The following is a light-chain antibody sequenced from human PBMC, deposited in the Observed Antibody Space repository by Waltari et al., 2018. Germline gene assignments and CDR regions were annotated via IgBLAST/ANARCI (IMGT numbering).Light chain of an antibody. J-gene: IGLJ1*01. V-gene: IGLV3-25*03. CDR1: ALPQQN. CDR3: QSTDSNGTYLYV. CDR2: KDS. Sequence: SYELTQPPSVSVSPGQTARITCSGAALPQQNGYWYQKKAGQAPVLVIKKDSERPSGSPERFSGSSSGSTVTLTITGVQAEDEADYYCQSTDSNGTYLYVFGSGTKVTVL.